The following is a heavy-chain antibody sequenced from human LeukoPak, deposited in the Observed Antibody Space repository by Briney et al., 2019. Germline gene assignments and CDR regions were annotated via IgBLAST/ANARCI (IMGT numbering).Heavy chain of an antibody. J-gene: IGHJ3*02. CDR2: IYPDDSNT. V-gene: IGHV5-51*01. Sequence: GESLKISRKGSGYSFTSYWIGWVRQMPGKGLEWMGIIYPDDSNTRYSPSFQGQVTISADKSITTAYLQWSSLRASDTAMYYCARPANRGDAFDIWGQGTMVTSSA. D-gene: IGHD2/OR15-2a*01. CDR3: ARPANRGDAFDI. CDR1: GYSFTSYW.